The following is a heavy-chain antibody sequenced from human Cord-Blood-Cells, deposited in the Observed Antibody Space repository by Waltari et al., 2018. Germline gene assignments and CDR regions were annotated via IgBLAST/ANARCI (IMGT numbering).Heavy chain of an antibody. CDR2: IIPIFGTA. V-gene: IGHV1-69*01. D-gene: IGHD2-2*01. J-gene: IGHJ4*02. Sequence: QVQLVQSGAEVKKPGSSVKVSCKASGGTFSSYAISWVRQAPGQGLEWMGGIIPIFGTANYAQKFQGRVTITADESTSTAYMGLSSLRSEDTAVYYCARSPRFRVPAAMGFDYWGQGTLVTVSS. CDR3: ARSPRFRVPAAMGFDY. CDR1: GGTFSSYA.